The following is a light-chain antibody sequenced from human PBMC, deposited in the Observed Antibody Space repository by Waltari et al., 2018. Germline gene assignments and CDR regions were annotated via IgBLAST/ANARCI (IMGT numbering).Light chain of an antibody. CDR3: AAWDDSLTGHSV. J-gene: IGLJ1*01. CDR1: NSNIGANF. V-gene: IGLV1-47*01. CDR2: GND. Sequence: QSVLTQPPSASGTPGQRVTISCSGSNSNIGANFVYWYRQFPGTSPKLLLYGNDKRPSGFPDRFSGSKSGSSASLVISGLRSEDEADYYCAAWDDSLTGHSVFGTGTKVTVL.